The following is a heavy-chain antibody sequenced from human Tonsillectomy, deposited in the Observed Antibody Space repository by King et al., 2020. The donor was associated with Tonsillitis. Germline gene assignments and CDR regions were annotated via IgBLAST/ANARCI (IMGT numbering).Heavy chain of an antibody. CDR3: ARADYYNWFDP. Sequence: VQLVESGGGLIQPGGSLRLSCAASGFTVSSNYMSLFRQAPGKGLEGVSVMYSGGGTYYEYSVKGRFTISRDNSKNTLYLQMNSLRAEDTAVYYCARADYYNWFDPWGQGTLVTVSS. CDR2: MYSGGGT. CDR1: GFTVSSNY. V-gene: IGHV3-53*01. J-gene: IGHJ5*02. D-gene: IGHD1-26*01.